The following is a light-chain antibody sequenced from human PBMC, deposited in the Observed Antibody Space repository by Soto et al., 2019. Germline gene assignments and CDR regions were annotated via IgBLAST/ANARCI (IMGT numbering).Light chain of an antibody. CDR3: QQGWT. CDR2: AAS. CDR1: QSIRSY. V-gene: IGKV1-39*01. J-gene: IGKJ2*02. Sequence: DIQMTQSPSSLSASVGDRVTITCRASQSIRSYLNWYQQKPGKAPKLLIYAASSLQSGVPSRFTGSESGTDFTLTISSLEPEDFATYYCQQGWTFGQGTKLEIK.